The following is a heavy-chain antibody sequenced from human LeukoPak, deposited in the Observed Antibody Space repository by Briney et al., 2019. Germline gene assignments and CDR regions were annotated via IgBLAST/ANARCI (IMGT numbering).Heavy chain of an antibody. V-gene: IGHV3-64*01. CDR3: ARAVLLWFGELGYYFDY. CDR2: ISSNGGST. D-gene: IGHD3-10*01. Sequence: GGSLRLSCAASGYTFSSYAMHWVRQATGKGLEYVSAISSNGGSTYYANSVKGRFTISRDNSKNTLYLQMGSLRAEDMAVYYCARAVLLWFGELGYYFDYWGQGTLVTVSS. CDR1: GYTFSSYA. J-gene: IGHJ4*02.